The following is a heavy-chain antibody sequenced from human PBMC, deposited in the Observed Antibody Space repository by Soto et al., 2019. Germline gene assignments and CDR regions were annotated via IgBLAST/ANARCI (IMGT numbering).Heavy chain of an antibody. CDR2: INPSGGST. CDR1: GYTFTSYY. CDR3: ARDIETRITIFGVVPNYGMDV. V-gene: IGHV1-46*01. Sequence: GASVKVSCKASGYTFTSYYMHWVRQAPGQGLEWMGIINPSGGSTSYAQKFQGRVTMTRDTSTSTVYMELSSLRSEDTAVYYCARDIETRITIFGVVPNYGMDVWGQGTTVTVS. J-gene: IGHJ6*02. D-gene: IGHD3-3*01.